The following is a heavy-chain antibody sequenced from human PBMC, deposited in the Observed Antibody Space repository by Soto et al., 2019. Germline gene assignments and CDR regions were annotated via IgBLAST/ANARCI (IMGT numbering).Heavy chain of an antibody. J-gene: IGHJ6*02. CDR3: AKVSILTESYHYYAIDV. D-gene: IGHD3-9*01. V-gene: IGHV3-23*04. Sequence: VRLVESGGGLIQPGGALRLSCAASGFTFSAYAMSWVRQAPGKGLEWVSGISRDGGATDYADSVKGRLTISRDNAKNTLFLQMNSLRAEHTAIYYCAKVSILTESYHYYAIDVWGQGTTVTVSS. CDR1: GFTFSAYA. CDR2: ISRDGGAT.